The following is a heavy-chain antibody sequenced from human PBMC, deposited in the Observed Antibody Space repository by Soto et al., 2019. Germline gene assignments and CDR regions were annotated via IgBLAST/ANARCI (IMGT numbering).Heavy chain of an antibody. Sequence: QLQLQESGPGLVKPSETLSLTCTVSGGSISSSSYYWGWIRQPPGKGLEWIGSIYYSGSTYYNPSLKSRVTISVDTSKNQFSLKLSSVTAADTAVYYCARLGVSKTNGAFDIWGQGTMVTVSS. V-gene: IGHV4-39*01. J-gene: IGHJ3*02. CDR2: IYYSGST. CDR1: GGSISSSSYY. CDR3: ARLGVSKTNGAFDI. D-gene: IGHD2-8*01.